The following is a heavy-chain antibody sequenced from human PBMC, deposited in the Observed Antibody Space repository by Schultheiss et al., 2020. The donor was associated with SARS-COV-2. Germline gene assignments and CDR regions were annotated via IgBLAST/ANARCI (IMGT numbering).Heavy chain of an antibody. CDR3: ASTDYGSGSYYIPDYYYMDV. V-gene: IGHV4-59*01. CDR2: IYYSGST. D-gene: IGHD3-10*01. Sequence: SQTLSLTCAVYGGSFSGYYWSWIRQPPGKGLEWIGYIYYSGSTNYNPSLKSRVTISVDTSKNQFSLKLSSVTAADTAVYYCASTDYGSGSYYIPDYYYMDVWGKGTTVTVSS. J-gene: IGHJ6*03. CDR1: GGSFSGYY.